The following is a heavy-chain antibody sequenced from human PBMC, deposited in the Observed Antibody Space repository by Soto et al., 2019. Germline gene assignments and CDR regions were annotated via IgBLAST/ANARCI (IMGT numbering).Heavy chain of an antibody. J-gene: IGHJ5*02. CDR3: ARDRVAAADPNNWFDP. D-gene: IGHD6-13*01. Sequence: QVQLVQSGAEVKKPGASVKVSCKASGYTFTSYGISWVRQAPGQGLEWMGWISAYNGNTNYAQKLKGRVTMTTDTSTSTAYMELRRLRSDDTAVYYCARDRVAAADPNNWFDPWGQGTLVTVSS. V-gene: IGHV1-18*01. CDR2: ISAYNGNT. CDR1: GYTFTSYG.